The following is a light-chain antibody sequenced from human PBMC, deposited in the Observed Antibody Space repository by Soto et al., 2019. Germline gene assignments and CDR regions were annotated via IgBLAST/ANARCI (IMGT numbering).Light chain of an antibody. CDR1: QGISNY. CDR2: AAS. J-gene: IGKJ1*01. Sequence: DIQMTQSPSSLSASVGDRVTITCRASQGISNYLAWYQQKPGKVPRLLIYAASTLQSGVPARFSGSGSGTDFTLTISSLQPEDVATYYCQKYNSASWTFGQGTKVEIK. V-gene: IGKV1-27*01. CDR3: QKYNSASWT.